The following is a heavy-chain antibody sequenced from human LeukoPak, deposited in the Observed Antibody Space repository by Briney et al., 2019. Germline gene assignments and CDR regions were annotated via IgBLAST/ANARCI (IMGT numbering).Heavy chain of an antibody. Sequence: ASVKVSCKASGYTFTGYYMHWVRQAPGQGLEWMGWINPNSGGTNYAQKFQGWVTMTRNTSISTAYMELSSLRSEDTAVYYCARGRGYYDSSGYYYVNYWGQGTLVTVSS. D-gene: IGHD3-22*01. CDR2: INPNSGGT. CDR1: GYTFTGYY. CDR3: ARGRGYYDSSGYYYVNY. J-gene: IGHJ4*02. V-gene: IGHV1-2*04.